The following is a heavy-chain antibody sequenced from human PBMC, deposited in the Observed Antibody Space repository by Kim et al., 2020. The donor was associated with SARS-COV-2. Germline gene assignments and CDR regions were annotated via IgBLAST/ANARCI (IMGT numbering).Heavy chain of an antibody. CDR1: GFTFSSYA. CDR2: ISYDGSNK. J-gene: IGHJ6*02. CDR3: ARDGGSSWYGYYYYYGMDV. V-gene: IGHV3-30-3*01. Sequence: GGSLRLSCAASGFTFSSYAMHWVRQAPGKGLEWVAVISYDGSNKYYADSVKGRFTISRDNSKNTLYLQMNSLRAEDTAVYYCARDGGSSWYGYYYYYGMDVGGQGPTVTVSS. D-gene: IGHD6-13*01.